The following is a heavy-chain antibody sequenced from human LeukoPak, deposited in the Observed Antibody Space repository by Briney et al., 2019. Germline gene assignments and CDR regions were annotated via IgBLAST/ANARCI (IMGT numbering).Heavy chain of an antibody. D-gene: IGHD3-22*01. Sequence: SETPSLTCTVSGGSISSYYWSWIRQPAGKGLEWIGSIYYSGSTYYNPSLKSRVTISVDTSKNQFSLKLSSVTAADTAVYYCARRIYYDSSSDYWGQGTLVTVSS. V-gene: IGHV4-59*05. CDR2: IYYSGST. J-gene: IGHJ4*02. CDR3: ARRIYYDSSSDY. CDR1: GGSISSYY.